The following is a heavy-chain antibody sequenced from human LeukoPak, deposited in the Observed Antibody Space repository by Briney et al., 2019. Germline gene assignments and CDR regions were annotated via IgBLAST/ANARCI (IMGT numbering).Heavy chain of an antibody. CDR1: GFTFSSYA. J-gene: IGHJ4*02. Sequence: GGSLRLSCAASGFTFSSYAMSWVRQAPGEGLEWVSAISGSGGSTYYADSVKGRFTISRDNSKNTLYLQMNSLRAEDTAVYYCAKDQDYYDSSGYPGIYFDYWGQGTLVTVSS. CDR3: AKDQDYYDSSGYPGIYFDY. V-gene: IGHV3-23*01. D-gene: IGHD3-22*01. CDR2: ISGSGGST.